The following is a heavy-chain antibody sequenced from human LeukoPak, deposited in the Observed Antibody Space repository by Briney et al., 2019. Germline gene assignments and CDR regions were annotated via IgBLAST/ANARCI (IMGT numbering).Heavy chain of an antibody. Sequence: SETLSLTCTVSGGSISSYYWSWIRQPPGKGLEWTGYIYYSGSTNYNPSLKSRVTISVDTSKNQFSLKLSSVTAADTAVYYCARETDFWSGYDYWGQGTLVTVSS. V-gene: IGHV4-59*12. CDR2: IYYSGST. CDR3: ARETDFWSGYDY. D-gene: IGHD3-3*01. J-gene: IGHJ4*02. CDR1: GGSISSYY.